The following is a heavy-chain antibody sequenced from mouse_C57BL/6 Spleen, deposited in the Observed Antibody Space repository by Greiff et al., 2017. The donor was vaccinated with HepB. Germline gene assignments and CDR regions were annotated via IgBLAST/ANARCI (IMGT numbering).Heavy chain of an antibody. CDR2: IDPSDSYT. J-gene: IGHJ4*01. Sequence: QVQLQQPGAELVMPGASVKLSCKASGYTFTSYWMHWVKQRPGQGLEWIGEIDPSDSYTNYNQKFKGKSTLTVDKSSSTAYMQLSSLTSEDSAVYYCARRGGVYDYDDSLAMDYWGQGTSVTVSS. V-gene: IGHV1-69*01. CDR3: ARRGGVYDYDDSLAMDY. D-gene: IGHD2-4*01. CDR1: GYTFTSYW.